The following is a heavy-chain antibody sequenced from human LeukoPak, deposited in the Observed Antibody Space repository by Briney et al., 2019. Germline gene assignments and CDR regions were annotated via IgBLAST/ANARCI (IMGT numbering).Heavy chain of an antibody. Sequence: SETLSLTCTVSGGSLSSGSYYWSWIRQPAGKGLEWIGRIYTSGSTNYNPSLQSRVTISVDTSKNQFSLKLSSVTAADTAVYYCARHSYSSSWGGAEYFQHWGQGTLVTVSS. CDR1: GGSLSSGSYY. CDR3: ARHSYSSSWGGAEYFQH. J-gene: IGHJ1*01. D-gene: IGHD6-13*01. V-gene: IGHV4-61*02. CDR2: IYTSGST.